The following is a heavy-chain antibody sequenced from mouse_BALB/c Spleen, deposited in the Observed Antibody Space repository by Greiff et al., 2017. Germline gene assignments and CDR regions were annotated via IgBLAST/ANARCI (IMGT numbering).Heavy chain of an antibody. D-gene: IGHD1-2*01. J-gene: IGHJ2*01. V-gene: IGHV5-6-3*01. CDR3: ARERGYGFFDY. CDR1: GFTFSSYG. Sequence: EVQVVESGGGLVQPGGSLKLSCAASGFTFSSYGMSWVRQTPDKRLELVATINSNGGSTYYPDSVKGRFTISRDNAKNTLYLQMSSLKSEDTAMYYCARERGYGFFDYWGQGTTLTVSS. CDR2: INSNGGST.